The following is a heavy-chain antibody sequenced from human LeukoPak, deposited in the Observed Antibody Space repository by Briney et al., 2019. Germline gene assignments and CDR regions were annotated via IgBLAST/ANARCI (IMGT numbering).Heavy chain of an antibody. CDR2: ISGSGGST. CDR3: AKFRGMIVASYFFDY. V-gene: IGHV3-23*01. CDR1: GFTFSSYA. D-gene: IGHD3-22*01. Sequence: GGSLRLSCAASGFTFSSYAMSWVRQAPGKGLERVSAISGSGGSTYYADSVKGRFTISRDNSKNTLYLHMNSLRAEDTAIYYCAKFRGMIVASYFFDYWGQGALVTVSS. J-gene: IGHJ4*02.